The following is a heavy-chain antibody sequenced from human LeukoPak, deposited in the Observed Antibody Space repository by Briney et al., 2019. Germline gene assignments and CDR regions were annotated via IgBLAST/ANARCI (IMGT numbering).Heavy chain of an antibody. CDR2: IYYSGST. J-gene: IGHJ3*02. CDR1: GVSISNYD. Sequence: SETLSLTCTVSGVSISNYDWSWIRQPPWKRLELLGYIYYSGSTNYNPSLKSRVSISADTSKNQFSLKLTSVTAADTAVYYCARRGGSPLGAFDIWGQGTMVTVSS. V-gene: IGHV4-59*01. CDR3: ARRGGSPLGAFDI. D-gene: IGHD1-26*01.